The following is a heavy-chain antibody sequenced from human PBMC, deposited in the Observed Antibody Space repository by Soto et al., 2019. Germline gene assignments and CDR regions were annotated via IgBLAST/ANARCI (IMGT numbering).Heavy chain of an antibody. CDR3: ARPIRDGSLPLDV. CDR2: IYYSGST. CDR1: EGSISSCY. J-gene: IGHJ6*04. V-gene: IGHV4-59*08. D-gene: IGHD3-10*01. Sequence: SDTCTVSEGSISSCYWSRIRKTPGKGLEWIGYIYYSGSTNYNPSLKSRVTISVDTSKNQFSLKLSSVTAADTAVYYCARPIRDGSLPLDVRGKGTTVTVSS.